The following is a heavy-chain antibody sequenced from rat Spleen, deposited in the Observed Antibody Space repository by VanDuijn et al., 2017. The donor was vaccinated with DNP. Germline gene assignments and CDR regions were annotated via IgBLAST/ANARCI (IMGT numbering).Heavy chain of an antibody. D-gene: IGHD1-3*01. CDR1: GFTFSDYY. V-gene: IGHV5-22*01. CDR2: ISYEGSST. CDR3: ARGGSYYYAMDA. Sequence: EVQLVESGGGLVQPGRSLKLSCAASGFTFSDYYMAWVRQAPKKGLEWVASISYEGSSTYYGDSVKGRFTISRDNAKSTLYLQMNSLRSEDTATYYCARGGSYYYAMDAWGQGTSVTVSS. J-gene: IGHJ4*01.